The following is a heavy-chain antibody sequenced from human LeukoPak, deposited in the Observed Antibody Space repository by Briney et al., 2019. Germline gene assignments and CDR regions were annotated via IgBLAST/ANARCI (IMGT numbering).Heavy chain of an antibody. D-gene: IGHD4-11*01. CDR2: ISYSGSA. V-gene: IGHV4-39*02. J-gene: IGHJ5*02. Sequence: SETLSLTCTVSGGSISSYYWSWIRQPPGKGLEWIGSISYSGSAYYNPSLKSRLTISVDTSKNHFSLILDSVTAADTAVYYCARHPDYSRFDPWGLGTLVTVSS. CDR1: GGSISSYY. CDR3: ARHPDYSRFDP.